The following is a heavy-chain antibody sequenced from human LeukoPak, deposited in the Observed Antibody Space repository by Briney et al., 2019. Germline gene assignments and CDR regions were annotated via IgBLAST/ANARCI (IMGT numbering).Heavy chain of an antibody. J-gene: IGHJ4*02. D-gene: IGHD3-22*01. CDR3: ARHLDDSSGYYYRTMYYFDY. Sequence: GESLKISCKGSGYSFTPYRIGWVRQMPGKGLEWMGVVSPGDSDTRYSPSFQGQVTISADKSISTAYLQWSSLKASDTAMYYCARHLDDSSGYYYRTMYYFDYWGQGTLVTVSS. V-gene: IGHV5-51*01. CDR1: GYSFTPYR. CDR2: VSPGDSDT.